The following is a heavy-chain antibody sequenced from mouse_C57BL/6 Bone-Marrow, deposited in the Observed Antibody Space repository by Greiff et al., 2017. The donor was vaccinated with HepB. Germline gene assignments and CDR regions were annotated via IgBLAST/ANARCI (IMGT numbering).Heavy chain of an antibody. CDR2: IDPETGGT. V-gene: IGHV1-15*01. Sequence: QVQLQQSGAELVRPGASVTLSCKASGYTFTDYEMHWVKQTPVHGLEWIGAIDPETGGTAYNQKFKGKAILTADKSSSTAYMKLRRLPSEDSADYYCTKGVGCLSYYFDYWGQGTTLTVSS. D-gene: IGHD1-1*01. J-gene: IGHJ2*01. CDR3: TKGVGCLSYYFDY. CDR1: GYTFTDYE.